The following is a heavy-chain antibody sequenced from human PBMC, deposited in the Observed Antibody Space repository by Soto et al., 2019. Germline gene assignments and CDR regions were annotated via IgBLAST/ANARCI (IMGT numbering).Heavy chain of an antibody. CDR2: INHSGST. D-gene: IGHD2-2*01. Sequence: PSETLSLTCAVYGGSFSGYYWSWIRQPPGKGLEWIGEINHSGSTNYNPSLKSRVTISVDTSKNQFSLKLSSVTAADTAVYYCARIIWACSSTSCFDLEYNWFDPWGQGTLVTVSS. CDR1: GGSFSGYY. V-gene: IGHV4-34*01. J-gene: IGHJ5*02. CDR3: ARIIWACSSTSCFDLEYNWFDP.